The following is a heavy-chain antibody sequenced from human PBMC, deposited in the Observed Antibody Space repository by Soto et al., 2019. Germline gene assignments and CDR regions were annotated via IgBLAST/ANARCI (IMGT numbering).Heavy chain of an antibody. CDR1: GGSISSYY. Sequence: PSETLSLTGTVSGGSISSYYWSWIRQPPGKGLEWIGYIYYSGSTNYNPSLKSRVTISVDTSKNQFSLKLSSVTAADTAVYYCARRIGDYWGQGTLVTVSS. V-gene: IGHV4-59*08. J-gene: IGHJ4*02. D-gene: IGHD2-15*01. CDR3: ARRIGDY. CDR2: IYYSGST.